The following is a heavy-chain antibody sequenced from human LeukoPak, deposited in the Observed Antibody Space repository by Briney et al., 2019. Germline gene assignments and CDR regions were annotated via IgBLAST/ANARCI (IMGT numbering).Heavy chain of an antibody. CDR3: ARGPVIVVVPAARGYYFDY. CDR2: MNPNSGNT. J-gene: IGHJ4*02. Sequence: ASVKVSRKASGYTFTIYDINWVRQATGQGLEWMGWMNPNSGNTGYAQKFQGRVTITRNTSISTAYMELSSLRSEDTAVYYCARGPVIVVVPAARGYYFDYWGQGTLVTVSS. V-gene: IGHV1-8*01. D-gene: IGHD2-2*01. CDR1: GYTFTIYD.